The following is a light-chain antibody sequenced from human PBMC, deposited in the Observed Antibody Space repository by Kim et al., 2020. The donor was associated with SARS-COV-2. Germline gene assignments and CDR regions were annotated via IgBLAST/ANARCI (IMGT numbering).Light chain of an antibody. J-gene: IGLJ1*01. V-gene: IGLV2-14*03. Sequence: GHTITIPCTETSTDVSGQKYVSWYQQHPGKAPKLMIFDVTTRPSRISTRFSGSKSGNTASLTISGLRAEDEADYYCCSYTNSGTYVFGSGTKVTVL. CDR1: STDVSGQKY. CDR2: DVT. CDR3: CSYTNSGTYV.